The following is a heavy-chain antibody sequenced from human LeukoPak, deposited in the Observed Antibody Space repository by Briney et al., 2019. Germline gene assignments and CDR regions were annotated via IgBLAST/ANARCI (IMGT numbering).Heavy chain of an antibody. D-gene: IGHD4-11*01. Sequence: SETLSLTCTVSGGSISSSSYYWGWIRQPPGKGLEWIGSIYYSGSTYYNPSLKSRVTISVDTSKNQFSLKLSSVTAADTAVYYCARVYSNYFGYYFDYWGQGTLVTVSS. CDR2: IYYSGST. J-gene: IGHJ4*02. CDR3: ARVYSNYFGYYFDY. V-gene: IGHV4-39*07. CDR1: GGSISSSSYY.